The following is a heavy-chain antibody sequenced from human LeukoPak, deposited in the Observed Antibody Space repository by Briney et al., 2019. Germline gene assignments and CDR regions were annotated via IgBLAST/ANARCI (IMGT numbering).Heavy chain of an antibody. V-gene: IGHV3-7*01. J-gene: IGHJ6*04. CDR3: AELGITMIGGV. D-gene: IGHD3-10*02. CDR1: GFTFSNYW. CDR2: IKEAGSKK. Sequence: PGGSLRLSCVASGFTFSNYWMTWVRQAPGKGLEWVANIKEAGSKKYYVDSVKGRFTISRDNAQNSLYLQMNSLRAEDTAVYYCAELGITMIGGVWGKGTTVTISS.